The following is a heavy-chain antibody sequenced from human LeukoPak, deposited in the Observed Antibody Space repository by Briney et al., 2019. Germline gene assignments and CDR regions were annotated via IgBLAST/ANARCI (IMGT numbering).Heavy chain of an antibody. D-gene: IGHD2-15*01. Sequence: SETLSLTRAVYGGSFSGYYWSWIRQPPGKGLEWIGEINHSGSTNYNPSLKSGGTISVDTSKNQFSLKLSSVPAADRAGVYCWGGSTTRYCGGGSCHKRTGWFDPWGQGTLVTVSS. J-gene: IGHJ5*02. CDR1: GGSFSGYY. CDR3: WGGSTTRYCGGGSCHKRTGWFDP. V-gene: IGHV4-34*01. CDR2: INHSGST.